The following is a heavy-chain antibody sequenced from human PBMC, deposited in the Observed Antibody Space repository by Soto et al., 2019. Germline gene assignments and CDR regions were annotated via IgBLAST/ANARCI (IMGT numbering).Heavy chain of an antibody. V-gene: IGHV1-69*05. J-gene: IGHJ4*02. Sequence: EASVKVSCKASGGTFSSYAISWVRQAPGQGLEWMGGIIPIFGTANYAQKFQGRVIMTTDTSTSTAYMELRSLRSDDTAVYYCARDPLAYCGGDCYSDEPFDYWGQGTLVTVSS. CDR3: ARDPLAYCGGDCYSDEPFDY. CDR1: GGTFSSYA. CDR2: IIPIFGTA. D-gene: IGHD2-21*02.